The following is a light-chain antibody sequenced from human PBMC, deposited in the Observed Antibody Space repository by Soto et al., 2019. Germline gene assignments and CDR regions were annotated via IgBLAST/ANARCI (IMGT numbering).Light chain of an antibody. Sequence: QSALTQPPSASGSPGQSVTISCTGTSSDVGGYNYVSWYQQEPGKAPKLLIYEVTKRPSGVPDRFSGSKSGNTASLTVSGLQAEEEADYYCSSYAGSNSYVFGTGTKVTVL. V-gene: IGLV2-8*01. J-gene: IGLJ1*01. CDR1: SSDVGGYNY. CDR3: SSYAGSNSYV. CDR2: EVT.